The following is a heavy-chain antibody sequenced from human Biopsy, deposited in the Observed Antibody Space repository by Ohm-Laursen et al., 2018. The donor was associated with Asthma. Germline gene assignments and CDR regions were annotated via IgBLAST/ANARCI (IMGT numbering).Heavy chain of an antibody. CDR1: GYTFTSYG. J-gene: IGHJ4*02. CDR3: ARDGPAGAHSDY. Sequence: ASVNVSCKASGYTFTSYGISWARQAPGQGLEWMGWISAYNGNTNYAQKLQGRVTMTTDTSTSTAYMELRSLRSEDSAVYYCARDGPAGAHSDYWGQGTLVTVSS. D-gene: IGHD1-26*01. V-gene: IGHV1-18*04. CDR2: ISAYNGNT.